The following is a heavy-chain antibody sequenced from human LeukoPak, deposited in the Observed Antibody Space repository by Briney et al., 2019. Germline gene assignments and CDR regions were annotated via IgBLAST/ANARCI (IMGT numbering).Heavy chain of an antibody. CDR3: ARVSNDIVVAGS. CDR1: GYTFTGYY. Sequence: GASVKVSCEASGYTFTGYYMHWVRQAPGQGLEWMGWINPNSGGTNYAQKFQGRVTMTRDTSISTAYMELSRLRSDDTAVYYCARVSNDIVVAGSWGQGTLVTVSS. V-gene: IGHV1-2*02. D-gene: IGHD2-15*01. J-gene: IGHJ4*02. CDR2: INPNSGGT.